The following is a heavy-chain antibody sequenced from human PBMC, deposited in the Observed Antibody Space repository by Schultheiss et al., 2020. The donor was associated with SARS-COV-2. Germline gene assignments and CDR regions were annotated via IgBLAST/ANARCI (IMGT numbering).Heavy chain of an antibody. D-gene: IGHD3-9*01. CDR2: IYYMGSI. Sequence: SQTLSLTCTVPGGSVSNGYFYWSWIRQPPGKGLEWIGNIYYMGSINYNPSLKSRVTISLDTSKNQFALKLSSVTAADTAVYYCARGPLHYDSLTGYYPLVFDIWGQGTMVTVSS. V-gene: IGHV4-61*01. CDR3: ARGPLHYDSLTGYYPLVFDI. J-gene: IGHJ3*02. CDR1: GGSVSNGYFY.